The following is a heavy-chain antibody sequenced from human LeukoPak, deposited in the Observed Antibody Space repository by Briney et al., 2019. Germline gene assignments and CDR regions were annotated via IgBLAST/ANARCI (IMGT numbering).Heavy chain of an antibody. CDR3: TRERSYSGSPAAY. D-gene: IGHD1-26*01. V-gene: IGHV3-49*04. Sequence: PGVSLRLSCTASGFIFGDYDKSWVREAPGEGRVGVGFFRSNAYGGTTEYAASVKGRFTISNDDYKRIAYLQMNSLKTEDTAVYYCTRERSYSGSPAAYWGQGTLVTVSS. J-gene: IGHJ4*02. CDR2: FRSNAYGGTT. CDR1: GFIFGDYD.